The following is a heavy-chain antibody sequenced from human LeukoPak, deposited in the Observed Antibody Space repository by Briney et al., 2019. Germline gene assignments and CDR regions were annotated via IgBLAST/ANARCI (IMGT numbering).Heavy chain of an antibody. CDR3: ARDLSPVVRASPMGY. J-gene: IGHJ4*02. CDR1: GFTFTSYG. D-gene: IGHD3-10*01. Sequence: PGTSLRLSCAASGFTFTSYGMHWVRQAPGKGLEWVALITYDGYYKYYSDSVKGRFTISSDTSKNTLYLQMNSLRAGDTAVYYCARDLSPVVRASPMGYWGQGTLVTDSS. V-gene: IGHV3-30*03. CDR2: ITYDGYYK.